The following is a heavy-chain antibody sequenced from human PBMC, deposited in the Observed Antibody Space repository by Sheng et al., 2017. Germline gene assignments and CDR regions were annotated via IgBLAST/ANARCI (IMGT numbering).Heavy chain of an antibody. V-gene: IGHV3-21*01. CDR3: ARGDSRYGNTRGY. CDR2: ISSSSSYI. J-gene: IGHJ4*02. D-gene: IGHD1-1*01. CDR1: GFTFSSYS. Sequence: EVQLVESGGGLVKPGGSLRLSCAASGFTFSSYSMNWVRQAPGKGLEWVSSISSSSSYIYYADSVKGRFTISRDNAKNSLYLQMNSLRAEDTAVYYCARGDSRYGNTRGYWGQGTLVTVSS.